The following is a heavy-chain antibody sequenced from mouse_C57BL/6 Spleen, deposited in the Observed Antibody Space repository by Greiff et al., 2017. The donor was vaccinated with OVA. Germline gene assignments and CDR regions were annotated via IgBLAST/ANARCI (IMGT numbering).Heavy chain of an antibody. Sequence: QVQLQQPGAELVKPGASVKMSCKASGYTFTSYWITWVKQRPGQGLEWIGDIYPGSGSTNYNEKFKSKATLTVDTSSSTAYMQLSSLTSEDSAVYYCAKDVGYYPYSYYAMDYWGQGTSVTVSS. V-gene: IGHV1-55*01. CDR1: GYTFTSYW. J-gene: IGHJ4*01. CDR3: AKDVGYYPYSYYAMDY. D-gene: IGHD2-3*01. CDR2: IYPGSGST.